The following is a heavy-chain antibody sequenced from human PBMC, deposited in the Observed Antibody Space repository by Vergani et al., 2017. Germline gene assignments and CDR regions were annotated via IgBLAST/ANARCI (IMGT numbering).Heavy chain of an antibody. D-gene: IGHD2-15*01. V-gene: IGHV3-23*01. J-gene: IGHJ4*02. Sequence: EVQLLQSEGAVVQPGGSLRLSCVASGFTFSSHAMSWVRQGHGQGLEWVSSIKNTGDSTHYADSVKGRFTIARDNSKNTLYLQMNSLRAEDTAVYDCAIHILVGVAATLDYWGQGTLVTVSS. CDR1: GFTFSSHA. CDR3: AIHILVGVAATLDY. CDR2: IKNTGDST.